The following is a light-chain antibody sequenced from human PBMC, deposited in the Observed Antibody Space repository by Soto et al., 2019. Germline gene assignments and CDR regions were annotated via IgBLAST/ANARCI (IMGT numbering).Light chain of an antibody. CDR1: REFGHYNY. V-gene: IGLV2-14*01. J-gene: IGLJ1*01. CDR3: SSYTSSSTPNV. Sequence: SALTQPSSGFRCPSQQLIFLLLVNQREFGHYNYVSWYQQHPGKAPNVVIYDVSNRPSGISNRFSGSKSGNTASLTISGLQAEYEADYYCSSYTSSSTPNVFGTATKVTVL. CDR2: DVS.